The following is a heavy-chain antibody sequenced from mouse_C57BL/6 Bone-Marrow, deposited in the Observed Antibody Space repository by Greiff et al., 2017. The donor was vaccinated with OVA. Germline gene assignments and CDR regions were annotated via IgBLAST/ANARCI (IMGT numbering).Heavy chain of an antibody. CDR1: GFTFSSYG. Sequence: EVQLQQSGGDLVKPGGSLKLSCAASGFTFSSYGMSWVRQTPDKRLEWVATISSGGSYTYYPDSVKGRFTISRDNAKNTLYLQMSSLKSEDTAMYYCARHEEAYWGQGTLVTVSA. CDR2: ISSGGSYT. V-gene: IGHV5-6*01. J-gene: IGHJ3*01. CDR3: ARHEEAY.